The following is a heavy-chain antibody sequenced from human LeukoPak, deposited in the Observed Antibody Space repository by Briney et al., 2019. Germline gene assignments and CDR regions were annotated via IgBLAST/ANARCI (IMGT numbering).Heavy chain of an antibody. CDR1: GFTFSSYG. CDR2: ISYDGSNK. CDR3: AKDWSSSWLAAIGYYYYGMDV. Sequence: GSLRLSCAASGFTFSSYGMHWVRQAPGKGLEWVAVISYDGSNKYYADSVKGRFTISRDNSKNTLYLQMNSLRAEDTAVYYCAKDWSSSWLAAIGYYYYGMDVWGQGTTVTVSS. J-gene: IGHJ6*02. D-gene: IGHD6-13*01. V-gene: IGHV3-30*18.